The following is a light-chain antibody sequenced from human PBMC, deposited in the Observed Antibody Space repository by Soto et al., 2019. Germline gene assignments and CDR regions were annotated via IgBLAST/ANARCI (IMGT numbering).Light chain of an antibody. V-gene: IGKV1-12*01. CDR2: TGS. CDR3: QQANSFPLT. Sequence: DIKMTQFPFSLSASVGDRVSITCRASQGIINWLAWYQQNPGRALKLLIYTGSSLQSGVPSRFSGTGSGTDFTLTISSLQPEDVATYYCQQANSFPLTFGGGTKVEIK. J-gene: IGKJ4*01. CDR1: QGIINW.